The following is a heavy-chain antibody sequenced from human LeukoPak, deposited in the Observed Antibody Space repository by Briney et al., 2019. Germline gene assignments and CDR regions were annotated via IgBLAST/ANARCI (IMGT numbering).Heavy chain of an antibody. CDR3: ARTIGSGSYSTDY. J-gene: IGHJ4*02. CDR1: GFTFSSYS. D-gene: IGHD3-10*01. V-gene: IGHV3-21*01. Sequence: NPGGSLRLSCAASGFTFSSYSMNWVRQAPGKGLEWVSSISSSSSYIYYADSVKGRFTISRDNAKNSLYLQMNSLRDEDTAVYYCARTIGSGSYSTDYWGQGTLVTVSS. CDR2: ISSSSSYI.